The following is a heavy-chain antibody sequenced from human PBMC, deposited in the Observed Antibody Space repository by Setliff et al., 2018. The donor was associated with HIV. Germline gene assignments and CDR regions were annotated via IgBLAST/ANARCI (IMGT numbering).Heavy chain of an antibody. V-gene: IGHV4-59*11. CDR3: ARLRVSSSSRTFDH. J-gene: IGHJ4*02. D-gene: IGHD6-6*01. CDR1: GGSISNQY. CDR2: IYYSGTT. Sequence: SETLSLTCTVSGGSISNQYWSWIRQPQGKGLEWIGYIYYSGTTHYNPSLKSRVAMSVDTSKNQFSLDLTSVTPADTAVYYCARLRVSSSSRTFDHWGQGTLVTVSS.